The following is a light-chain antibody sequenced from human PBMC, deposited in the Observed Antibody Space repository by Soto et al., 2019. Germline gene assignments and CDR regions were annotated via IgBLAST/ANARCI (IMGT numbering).Light chain of an antibody. CDR3: QSYDSSNHDVV. J-gene: IGLJ2*01. Sequence: NFMLTQPHSVSESPGKTVTISCTRSSGSIASNYVQWYQQRPGSAPTTVIYEDNQRPSGVPDRFSGSIDSSSNSASLTISGLKTEDEADSDCQSYDSSNHDVVFGGGTKVTVL. CDR2: EDN. CDR1: SGSIASNY. V-gene: IGLV6-57*03.